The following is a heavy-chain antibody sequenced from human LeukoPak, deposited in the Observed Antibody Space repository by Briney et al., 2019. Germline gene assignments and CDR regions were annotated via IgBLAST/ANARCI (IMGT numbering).Heavy chain of an antibody. Sequence: NTSETLSLTCTVSGGSISGYYWSWIRQPPGKGLEWIGEINHSGSTNYNPSLKSRVTISVDTSKNQFSLKLSSVTAADTAVYYCARAGIQLWFHRLLFDYWGQGTLVTVSS. CDR1: GGSISGYY. D-gene: IGHD5-18*01. CDR3: ARAGIQLWFHRLLFDY. V-gene: IGHV4-34*01. J-gene: IGHJ4*02. CDR2: INHSGST.